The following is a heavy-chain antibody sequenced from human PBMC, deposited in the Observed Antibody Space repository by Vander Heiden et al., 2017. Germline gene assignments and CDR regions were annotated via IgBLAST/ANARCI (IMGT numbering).Heavy chain of an antibody. CDR3: ATTDSGYFDF. D-gene: IGHD1-26*01. CDR1: GLTFSSYA. Sequence: EVQLLESGGGLVQPGGSLRLPCAASGLTFSSYAMSWVRQAPGKGLEGVAAISGGGGRTYYAASVKGRFTISRDNAKNTLYLQMNSLRAEDTAVYYCATTDSGYFDFWGQGTLVTVSS. J-gene: IGHJ4*02. CDR2: ISGGGGRT. V-gene: IGHV3-23*01.